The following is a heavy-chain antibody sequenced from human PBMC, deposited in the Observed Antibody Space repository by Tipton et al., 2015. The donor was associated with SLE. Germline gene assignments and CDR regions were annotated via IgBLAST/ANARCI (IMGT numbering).Heavy chain of an antibody. V-gene: IGHV4-59*01. CDR2: IYYSGNT. J-gene: IGHJ6*02. D-gene: IGHD2-2*02. Sequence: TLSLTCTVAGDSMDNYYWTWIRQPPGKGLEWIGTIYYSGNTYNNPSLKSRLSISIDKSKNQFSLKLSSVIAADTAVYFCSRDGKPGIPYKYYAMDVWGQGSTVTVPS. CDR3: SRDGKPGIPYKYYAMDV. CDR1: GDSMDNYY.